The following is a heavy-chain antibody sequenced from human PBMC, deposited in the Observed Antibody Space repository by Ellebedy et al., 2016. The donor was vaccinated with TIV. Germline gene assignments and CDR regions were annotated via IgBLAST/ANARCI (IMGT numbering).Heavy chain of an antibody. CDR1: GFTFSIYA. D-gene: IGHD3-16*01. CDR2: IKSTTDGGTA. J-gene: IGHJ4*02. Sequence: GESLKISCAASGFTFSIYAMSWVRQAPGKGPEWVGRIKSTTDGGTADYAASVNGRFTVSRDDSKSTVFLHMNSLKPEDTGTYYCTTTSDFAYPYYFDYWGQGTLVTVSS. CDR3: TTTSDFAYPYYFDY. V-gene: IGHV3-15*01.